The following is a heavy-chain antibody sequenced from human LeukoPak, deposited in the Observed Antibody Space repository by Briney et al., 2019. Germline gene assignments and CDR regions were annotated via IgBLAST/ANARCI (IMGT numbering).Heavy chain of an antibody. D-gene: IGHD3-22*01. J-gene: IGHJ5*02. V-gene: IGHV3-73*01. Sequence: GGSLRLSCAASGFTFSGSAMHWVRQSSGKGLEWVGRIRSKVNTYAKAYAASVKGRFTISRDDSKNTVYPQMNSLKTEDTAVYYCTRRAKDDSSGYYSTWGQGTLVTVSS. CDR3: TRRAKDDSSGYYST. CDR2: IRSKVNTYAK. CDR1: GFTFSGSA.